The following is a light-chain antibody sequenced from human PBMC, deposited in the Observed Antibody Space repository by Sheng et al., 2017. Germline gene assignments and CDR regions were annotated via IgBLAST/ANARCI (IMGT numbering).Light chain of an antibody. CDR3: QQYYNTPFT. CDR1: QDISNC. CDR2: DAS. Sequence: DIQMTQSPSSLSASVGGRVTITCRASQDISNCLAWYQQKPGKAPKLLLYDASTLESGVPSRFRGSGSGTDYTLTISSLQPEDFATYYCQQYYNTPFTFGGGTKVEIK. V-gene: IGKV1-NL1*01. J-gene: IGKJ4*01.